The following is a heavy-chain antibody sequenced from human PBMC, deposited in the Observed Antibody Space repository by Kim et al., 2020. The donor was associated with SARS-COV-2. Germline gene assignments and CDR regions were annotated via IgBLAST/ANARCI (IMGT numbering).Heavy chain of an antibody. Sequence: GGSLRLSCAASGFTFSSYSMNWVRQAPGKGLEWVSSISSSSSYIYYADSVKGRFTISRDNAKNSLYLQMNSLRAEDTAVYYCARTGIVVVPAASCVDVWGQGTTVTVSS. CDR3: ARTGIVVVPAASCVDV. CDR2: ISSSSSYI. V-gene: IGHV3-21*04. D-gene: IGHD2-2*01. CDR1: GFTFSSYS. J-gene: IGHJ6*02.